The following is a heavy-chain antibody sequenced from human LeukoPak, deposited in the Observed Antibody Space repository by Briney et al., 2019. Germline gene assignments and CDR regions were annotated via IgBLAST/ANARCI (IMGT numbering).Heavy chain of an antibody. Sequence: PSETLSLTCTVSGGSINRGSFYWGWIRQPPGKGLKWIGLNSYSGNSSYNPSLKSRVTVSVDTSNNLFSLMLSSVTAADTAVYYCVRLHDSRGYYSDSWGQGTLVTVSS. V-gene: IGHV4-39*01. CDR3: VRLHDSRGYYSDS. CDR1: GGSINRGSFY. CDR2: NSYSGNS. J-gene: IGHJ5*01. D-gene: IGHD3-22*01.